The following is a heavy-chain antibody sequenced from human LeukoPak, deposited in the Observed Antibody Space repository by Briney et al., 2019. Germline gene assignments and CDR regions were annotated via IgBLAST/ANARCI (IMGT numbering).Heavy chain of an antibody. J-gene: IGHJ4*02. V-gene: IGHV4-59*08. CDR2: IYYSGST. D-gene: IGHD2-15*01. CDR3: ASRVVVIQY. CDR1: GGSISSYH. Sequence: SETLSLTCTVSGGSISSYHWSWIRQPPGKGLECIGYIYYSGSTNYNPSLKSRVTISVDTSRNQFSLKLSSVTAADTAIYYCASRVVVIQYWGQGTLVTVSS.